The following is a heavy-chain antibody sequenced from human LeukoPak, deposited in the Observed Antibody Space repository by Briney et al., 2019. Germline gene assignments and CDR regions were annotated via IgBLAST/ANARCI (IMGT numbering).Heavy chain of an antibody. J-gene: IGHJ4*02. V-gene: IGHV3-43*01. Sequence: AGGSLRLSCAASGFTFDDNTMNWVRQAPGKGLEWVSVITWDGDSTYYADSVKGRFTISRDNSKNPLYLQMNSLRTEDTALYYCVKDFGYCSGGSCPAFDFWGQGTPVTVSS. CDR3: VKDFGYCSGGSCPAFDF. CDR2: ITWDGDST. D-gene: IGHD2-15*01. CDR1: GFTFDDNT.